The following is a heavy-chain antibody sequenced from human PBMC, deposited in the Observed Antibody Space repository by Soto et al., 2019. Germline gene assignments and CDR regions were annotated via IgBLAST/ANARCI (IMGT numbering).Heavy chain of an antibody. Sequence: GGSLRLSCAASGFTFSIFAMSWVRQAPGKGLEWVSGMGGSNDDTYYADSVKGRFTISRDNSKNTLFLQMNSLRAEDTAVYYCAKDRVNHNSVWDPFDIWGQATMVTVSS. CDR3: AKDRVNHNSVWDPFDI. CDR2: MGGSNDDT. J-gene: IGHJ3*02. V-gene: IGHV3-23*01. D-gene: IGHD1-20*01. CDR1: GFTFSIFA.